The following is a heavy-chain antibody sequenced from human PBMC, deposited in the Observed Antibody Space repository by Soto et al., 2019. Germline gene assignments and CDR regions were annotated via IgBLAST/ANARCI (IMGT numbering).Heavy chain of an antibody. CDR1: GFTFSSYW. D-gene: IGHD6-19*01. V-gene: IGHV3-7*05. CDR3: ARFRYSSGRNFDY. Sequence: EVQLVESGGGLVQPGGSLRLSCAASGFTFSSYWMSWVRQAPGKGLEWVANIKQDGSEKYYVDSVKGRFTISRDNAKNSLYLQMNSLRAEDMAVYYCARFRYSSGRNFDYWGQGTLVTVSS. CDR2: IKQDGSEK. J-gene: IGHJ4*02.